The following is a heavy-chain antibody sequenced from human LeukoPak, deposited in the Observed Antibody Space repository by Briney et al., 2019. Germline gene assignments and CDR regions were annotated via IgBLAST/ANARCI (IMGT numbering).Heavy chain of an antibody. D-gene: IGHD6-19*01. CDR3: ATRGISSGWYVFGY. J-gene: IGHJ4*02. Sequence: GASVKVSCKVSGYTLTELSMHWVRQAPGKGLEWMGGFDPEDGETIYAQKFQGRVTMTEDTSTDTAYMELSSLRSEDTAVYYCATRGISSGWYVFGYWGQGTLVTVSS. CDR2: FDPEDGET. CDR1: GYTLTELS. V-gene: IGHV1-24*01.